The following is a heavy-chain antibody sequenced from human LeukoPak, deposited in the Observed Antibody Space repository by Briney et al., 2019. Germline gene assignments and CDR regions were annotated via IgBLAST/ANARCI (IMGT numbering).Heavy chain of an antibody. CDR1: GFTLSHYW. CDR2: IERYGSST. Sequence: GGSLRLSCAASGFTLSHYWMHWVRQIPGKGLVWVSRIERYGSSTTHADSVKGRFTISRDTAKNTLHLQMDSLRVEDTALYYCVREYYYDSSGVYHVAFDIWGHRTIVTDSS. CDR3: VREYYYDSSGVYHVAFDI. V-gene: IGHV3-74*03. J-gene: IGHJ3*02. D-gene: IGHD3-22*01.